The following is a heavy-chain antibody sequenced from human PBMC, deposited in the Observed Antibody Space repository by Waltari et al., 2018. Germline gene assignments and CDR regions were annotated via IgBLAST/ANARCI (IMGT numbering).Heavy chain of an antibody. CDR2: INSDGSST. V-gene: IGHV3-74*01. CDR3: ARGGIVVGWRGLAFDY. CDR1: GFPFSSYC. Sequence: EVQLVESGGGFVQPGGSLRLSCSASGFPFSSYCMHWVRHSTGKGLVWVSRINSDGSSTSYADSVKGRFTISRDNAKNTLYLQMNSLRAEDTAVYYCARGGIVVGWRGLAFDYWGQGTLVTVSS. D-gene: IGHD2-2*01. J-gene: IGHJ4*02.